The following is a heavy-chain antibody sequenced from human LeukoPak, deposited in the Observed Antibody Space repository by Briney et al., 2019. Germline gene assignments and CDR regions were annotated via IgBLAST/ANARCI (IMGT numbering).Heavy chain of an antibody. CDR1: GYTFTSYG. D-gene: IGHD3-10*01. CDR2: ISAYNGNT. Sequence: ASVKVSCKASGYTFTSYGISWVRQAPGQGLEWMGWISAYNGNTNYAQKLQGRVTVTTDTSTSTAYMELRSLRSDDTAVYYCARQGGSGSYYTGDFDYWGQGTLVTVSS. V-gene: IGHV1-18*01. J-gene: IGHJ4*02. CDR3: ARQGGSGSYYTGDFDY.